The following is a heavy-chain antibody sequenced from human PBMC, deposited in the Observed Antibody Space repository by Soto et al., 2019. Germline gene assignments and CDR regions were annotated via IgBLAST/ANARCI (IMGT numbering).Heavy chain of an antibody. CDR3: ASGWGQGYDFWSGYPYGMDV. CDR1: GGSFSGYY. CDR2: INHSGST. J-gene: IGHJ6*02. Sequence: LSLTCAVYGGSFSGYYWSWIRQPPGKGLEWIGEINHSGSTNYNPSLKSRVTISVDTSKSQFSLKLSSVTAADTAVYYCASGWGQGYDFWSGYPYGMDVWGQGTTVTVSS. D-gene: IGHD3-3*01. V-gene: IGHV4-34*01.